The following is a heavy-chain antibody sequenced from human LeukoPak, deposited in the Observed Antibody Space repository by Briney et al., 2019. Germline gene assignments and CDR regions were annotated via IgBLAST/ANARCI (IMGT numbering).Heavy chain of an antibody. CDR2: VSSDGNSK. CDR1: GFTSSAYG. Sequence: GRSLRLSCAASGFTSSAYGIHWVRQAPGKGLEWVAVVSSDGNSKFSADSVKGRFTISRDNSKNTLFLQMNSLGPEDTAVYYCAKDQIGWAPGYSSGPLDYWGQGTQVTVSS. CDR3: AKDQIGWAPGYSSGPLDY. D-gene: IGHD6-19*01. J-gene: IGHJ4*02. V-gene: IGHV3-30*18.